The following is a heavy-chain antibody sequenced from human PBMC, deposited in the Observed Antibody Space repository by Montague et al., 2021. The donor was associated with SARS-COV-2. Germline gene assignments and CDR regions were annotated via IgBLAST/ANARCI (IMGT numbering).Heavy chain of an antibody. Sequence: PPLVKPTQTLTLTCTFSGSSLSTSGVGVGWIRQPPGKALEWLALIYWDDDKRYSPSLKSRLTITKDTSKNQVVLTMTNMDPVDTATYHYAHRQSRQWLAGGYFDYWGQGTLVTVSS. CDR2: IYWDDDK. J-gene: IGHJ4*02. V-gene: IGHV2-5*02. CDR1: GSSLSTSGVG. D-gene: IGHD6-19*01. CDR3: AHRQSRQWLAGGYFDY.